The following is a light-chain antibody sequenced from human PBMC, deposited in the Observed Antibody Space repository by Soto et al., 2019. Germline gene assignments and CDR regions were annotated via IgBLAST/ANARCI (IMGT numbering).Light chain of an antibody. V-gene: IGKV3-15*01. Sequence: LMTQSPDSLSVSPGERATLSCRASESVSSSLAWYQHKPGQGPRLLIYAASSLQSGVPSRFSGSGSGTEFTLTISSLQPEDFATYYCLQHNSYPHTFGQGTKLEIQ. CDR3: LQHNSYPHT. CDR1: ESVSSS. CDR2: AAS. J-gene: IGKJ2*01.